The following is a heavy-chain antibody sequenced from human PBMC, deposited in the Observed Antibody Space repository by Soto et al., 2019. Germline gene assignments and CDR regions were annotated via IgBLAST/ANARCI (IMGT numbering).Heavy chain of an antibody. CDR3: ARERAGAVAS. D-gene: IGHD6-19*01. Sequence: EVQLVESGGGLVQPGGSLRLSCAASGFTFSSYEMNWVRQAPGKGLEWVSYISSSGSTIYYADSVKGRFTISRDNAKNSLYLQMNRLRAEDTAVYYCARERAGAVASWCQGTLVTVSS. CDR2: ISSSGSTI. V-gene: IGHV3-48*03. CDR1: GFTFSSYE. J-gene: IGHJ5*02.